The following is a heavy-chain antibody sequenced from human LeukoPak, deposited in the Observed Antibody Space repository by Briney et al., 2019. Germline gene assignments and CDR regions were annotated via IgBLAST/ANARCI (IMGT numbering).Heavy chain of an antibody. CDR1: GFTFSSYG. Sequence: PGGSLRPSCATSGFTFSSYGMHWVRQAPGKGLEWVAVTSYDGSDIYYADSVKGRFTISRDNSKNTLYLQINSLRAEDTAVYYCAKDRWIRRISLAGQDYWGQGTLVTVSS. V-gene: IGHV3-30*18. CDR2: TSYDGSDI. J-gene: IGHJ4*02. D-gene: IGHD6-19*01. CDR3: AKDRWIRRISLAGQDY.